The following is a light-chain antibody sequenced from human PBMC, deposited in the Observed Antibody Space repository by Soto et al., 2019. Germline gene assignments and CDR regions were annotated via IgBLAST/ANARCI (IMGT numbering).Light chain of an antibody. CDR3: QQYNNWPPKT. Sequence: EIVMTQSPATLSVSPGERATLSCRASQSVSSNLAWYQQKPGQAPRLLIYGASTRATGIPARFSGSGSGTEFTLTISSLRSEDFAVDYWQQYNNWPPKTFGQGTKVEIK. CDR2: GAS. CDR1: QSVSSN. J-gene: IGKJ1*01. V-gene: IGKV3-15*01.